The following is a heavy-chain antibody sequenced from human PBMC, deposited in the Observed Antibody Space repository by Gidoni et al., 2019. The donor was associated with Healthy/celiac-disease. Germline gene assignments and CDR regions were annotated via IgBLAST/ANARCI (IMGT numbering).Heavy chain of an antibody. D-gene: IGHD3-10*01. V-gene: IGHV1-2*02. CDR3: ARDYRGYGSGTSGWFDP. Sequence: QVQLVQSGAEVKKPGASVKVSCKASGYTFTGYYMHWVRQAPGQGLEWMGWINPNSGGTNYAQKFQGRVTMTRDTSISTAYMELSRLRSDDTAVYYCARDYRGYGSGTSGWFDPWGQGTLVTVSS. J-gene: IGHJ5*02. CDR1: GYTFTGYY. CDR2: INPNSGGT.